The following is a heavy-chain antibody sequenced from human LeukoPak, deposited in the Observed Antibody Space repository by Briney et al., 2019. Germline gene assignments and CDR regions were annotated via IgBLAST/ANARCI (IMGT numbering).Heavy chain of an antibody. D-gene: IGHD3-9*01. V-gene: IGHV4-39*07. CDR2: IYYSGST. CDR1: GGSISSSSYY. J-gene: IGHJ4*02. CDR3: ATDYDILTGPPGSDY. Sequence: KSSETLSLTCTVSGGSISSSSYYWGWIRQPPGKGLEWIGSIYYSGSTYYNPSLKSRVTISVDTSKNQFSLKLSSVTAADTAVYYCATDYDILTGPPGSDYWGQGTLVAVSS.